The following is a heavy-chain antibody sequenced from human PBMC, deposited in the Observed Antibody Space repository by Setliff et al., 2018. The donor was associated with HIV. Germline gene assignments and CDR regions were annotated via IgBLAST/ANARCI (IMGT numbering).Heavy chain of an antibody. D-gene: IGHD6-13*01. CDR1: GGSISTGGYY. CDR3: ATHSANIAAAGTVDY. CDR2: IYHSGTT. J-gene: IGHJ4*02. V-gene: IGHV4-31*03. Sequence: SETLSLTCTVSGGSISTGGYYWTWVRQHPGKGLEWIGYIYHSGTTNYSPSLKSRVTISIDASKNQFSLKLNSVTAADTAVYYCATHSANIAAAGTVDYWGQGTLVTVSS.